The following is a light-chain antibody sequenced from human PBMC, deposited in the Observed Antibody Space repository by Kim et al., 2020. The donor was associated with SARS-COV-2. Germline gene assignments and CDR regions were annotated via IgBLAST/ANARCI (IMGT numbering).Light chain of an antibody. J-gene: IGKJ1*01. CDR3: QQYGSSLTWT. CDR2: GAS. CDR1: QSVSSSY. V-gene: IGKV3-20*01. Sequence: GERAPLPCRAIQSVSSSYLAWYQQKPGQAPRLLIYGASSRATGIPDRFSGSGSGTDFTLTISRLEPEDFAVYYCQQYGSSLTWTFGQGTKVDIK.